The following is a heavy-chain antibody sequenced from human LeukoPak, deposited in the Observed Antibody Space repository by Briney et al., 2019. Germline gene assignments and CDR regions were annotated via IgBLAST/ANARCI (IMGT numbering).Heavy chain of an antibody. V-gene: IGHV4-39*01. D-gene: IGHD1-26*01. CDR3: ARLADVVGATY. CDR2: IYYSGST. CDR1: GDSISSSGYY. Sequence: SETLSLTCTVSGDSISSSGYYWGWIRQPLGKGLEWIGSIYYSGSTYYNPSLKSRVTISVDTSKNQFSLKLSSVTAADTAVYYCARLADVVGATYWGQGTLVTVSS. J-gene: IGHJ4*02.